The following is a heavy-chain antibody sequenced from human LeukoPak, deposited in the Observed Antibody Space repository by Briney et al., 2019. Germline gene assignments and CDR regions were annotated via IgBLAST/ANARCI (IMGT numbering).Heavy chain of an antibody. CDR3: ARVGCSSTSCHYDAFDI. V-gene: IGHV3-21*01. J-gene: IGHJ3*02. D-gene: IGHD2-2*01. Sequence: AGRSLRLSCAASGFTFSSYGMHWVRQAPGKGLEWVSSISSSSSYIYYADSVKGRFTISRDNAKNSLYLQMNSLRAEDTAVYYCARVGCSSTSCHYDAFDIWGQGTMVTVSS. CDR1: GFTFSSYG. CDR2: ISSSSSYI.